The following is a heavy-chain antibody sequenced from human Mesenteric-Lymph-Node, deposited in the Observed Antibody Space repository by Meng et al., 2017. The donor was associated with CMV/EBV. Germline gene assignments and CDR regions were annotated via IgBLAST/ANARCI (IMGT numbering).Heavy chain of an antibody. Sequence: SETLSLTCTVSGYSISSGYYWGWIRQPPGKGLEWIGNIYHSGSTYYNPSLKSRVTISVDTSKNQFSLKLSSVTAADTAVYYCARFQVEPAADDLDYWGQGTLVTVSS. CDR3: ARFQVEPAADDLDY. V-gene: IGHV4-38-2*02. D-gene: IGHD2-2*01. CDR1: GYSISSGYY. J-gene: IGHJ4*02. CDR2: IYHSGST.